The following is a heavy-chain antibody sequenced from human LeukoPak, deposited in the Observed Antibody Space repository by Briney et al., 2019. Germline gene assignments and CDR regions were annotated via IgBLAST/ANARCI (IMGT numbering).Heavy chain of an antibody. J-gene: IGHJ6*02. D-gene: IGHD1-1*01. CDR2: MYYSGST. CDR1: GGSISSHY. CDR3: TRAVNVEYTGMDV. Sequence: PSETLSLTCTVSGGSISSHYWSWIRQPPGKGLEWIGYMYYSGSTNYNPSLKSRVTISVDTSKNRFSLRLSSVTAADMAVCYCTRAVNVEYTGMDVWGQGTTVTVSS. V-gene: IGHV4-59*11.